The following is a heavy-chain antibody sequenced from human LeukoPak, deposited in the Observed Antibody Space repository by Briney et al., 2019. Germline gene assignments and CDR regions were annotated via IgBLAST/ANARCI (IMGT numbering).Heavy chain of an antibody. V-gene: IGHV4-39*01. Sequence: SETLPLTCTVSGGSISSSSYYWGWIRPPPGKGLEWIGSIYYSGSTYYNPSLKSRVTISVDTSKNQFSLKVSSVTAADTAVYYCARSYSGYYYYYGMDVWGQGTTVTVSS. D-gene: IGHD2-15*01. CDR2: IYYSGST. CDR3: ARSYSGYYYYYGMDV. J-gene: IGHJ6*02. CDR1: GGSISSSSYY.